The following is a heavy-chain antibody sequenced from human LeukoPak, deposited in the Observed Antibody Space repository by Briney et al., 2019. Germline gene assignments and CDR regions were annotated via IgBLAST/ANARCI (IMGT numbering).Heavy chain of an antibody. J-gene: IGHJ3*01. Sequence: VGSLRLSCAASGFTFSDSAMTWVRQVPGKGLEWVSLISSSGGNTYYADSVKGRFTISRDNSKNTLSLQMNSLRVEDTAIYYCAKDIQLSTWGLGTMVTVSS. CDR3: AKDIQLST. CDR2: ISSSGGNT. CDR1: GFTFSDSA. V-gene: IGHV3-23*01. D-gene: IGHD3-16*02.